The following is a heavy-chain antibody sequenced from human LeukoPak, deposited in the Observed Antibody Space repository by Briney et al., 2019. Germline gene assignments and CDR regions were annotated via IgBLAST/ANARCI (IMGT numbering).Heavy chain of an antibody. CDR2: INAGNGNT. Sequence: GASVKVSCKASGYTFTSCAMHWVRQAPGQRLEWMGWINAGNGNTKYSQKFQGRVTITRDTSASTAYMELSSLRSEDTAVYYCARGLLEAYCGGDCYSVDWFDPWGQGTLVTVSS. CDR3: ARGLLEAYCGGDCYSVDWFDP. CDR1: GYTFTSCA. J-gene: IGHJ5*02. V-gene: IGHV1-3*01. D-gene: IGHD2-21*02.